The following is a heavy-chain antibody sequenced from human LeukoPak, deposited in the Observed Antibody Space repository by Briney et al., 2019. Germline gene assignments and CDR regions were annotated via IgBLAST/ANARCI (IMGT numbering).Heavy chain of an antibody. CDR1: GYSFTSHW. D-gene: IGHD7-27*01. CDR3: ARLGSNNYFDP. CDR2: IDPSDSYT. Sequence: GESPKTSRKSSGYSFTSHWISWVRQMPGKGLEWMGRIDPSDSYTNYSPSFQGHVTISADKSINTAYLQWSSLKASDTAMYYCARLGSNNYFDPWGQGTLVTVSS. J-gene: IGHJ5*02. V-gene: IGHV5-10-1*01.